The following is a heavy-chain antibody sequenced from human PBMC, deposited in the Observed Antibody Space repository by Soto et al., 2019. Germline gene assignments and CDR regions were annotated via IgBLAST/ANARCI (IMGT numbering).Heavy chain of an antibody. CDR2: INPSGGSA. D-gene: IGHD6-25*01. J-gene: IGHJ5*02. CDR1: GYTFSRYY. Sequence: ASVKVSCKASGYTFSRYYMHWLRQAPGQGLEWMGIINPSGGSATYAQKFQGRVTMTRDTFTSTVYMELSSLTSEDTAVYYCARASGWFDPWGQGTLVTVSS. CDR3: ARASGWFDP. V-gene: IGHV1-46*01.